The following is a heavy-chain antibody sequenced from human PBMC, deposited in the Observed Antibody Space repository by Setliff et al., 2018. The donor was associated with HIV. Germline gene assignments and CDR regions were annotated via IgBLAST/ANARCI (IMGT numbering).Heavy chain of an antibody. CDR1: GGTFSSYV. J-gene: IGHJ5*02. V-gene: IGHV1-69*05. D-gene: IGHD2-15*01. CDR2: IIPMYNIP. CDR3: ALPYCSGGNCWSSASLPPAGWFDP. Sequence: SVKVSCKASGGTFSSYVISWVRQAPGQGPEWMGGIIPMYNIPTYAQKFQGRVTITTDESTSTAYMELGSLRSEDTAVYYCALPYCSGGNCWSSASLPPAGWFDPWGQGTLVTVSS.